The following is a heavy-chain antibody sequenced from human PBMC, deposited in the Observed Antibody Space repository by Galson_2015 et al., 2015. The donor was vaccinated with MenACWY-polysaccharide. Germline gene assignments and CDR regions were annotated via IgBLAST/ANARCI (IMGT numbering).Heavy chain of an antibody. CDR3: ARATYNGGWYPDYFDY. V-gene: IGHV3-7*01. CDR2: IKPDESDK. Sequence: SLRLSCAASGFTFSTYWMSWVRQAPGKGLEWVANIKPDESDKYYVDSVKGRFTISRDNAKNSLYLQMNGLRAEDTAIFFCARATYNGGWYPDYFDYWGQGALVTVSS. CDR1: GFTFSTYW. J-gene: IGHJ4*02. D-gene: IGHD6-19*01.